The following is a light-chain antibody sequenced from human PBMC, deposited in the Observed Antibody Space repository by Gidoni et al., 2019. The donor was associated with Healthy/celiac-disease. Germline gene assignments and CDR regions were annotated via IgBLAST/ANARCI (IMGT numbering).Light chain of an antibody. J-gene: IGKJ1*01. Sequence: DIQLTESPSTLSASVGDRVTTTGRASQCISSWLAWYQQKPGKAPKLLIYDASSLESGVPSRFSGSGSGTEFTLTISSLQPDDFATYYCQQYNSYSPTFGQGTKVEIK. CDR2: DAS. V-gene: IGKV1-5*01. CDR3: QQYNSYSPT. CDR1: QCISSW.